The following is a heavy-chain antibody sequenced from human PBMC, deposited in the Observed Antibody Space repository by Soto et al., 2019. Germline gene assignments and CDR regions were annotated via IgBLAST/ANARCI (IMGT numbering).Heavy chain of an antibody. CDR3: ARGWEIVSVPAAMPFDY. Sequence: PGGSLRLSCAVSGFTVSSNYMSWVRQAPGKGLEWVSAIYSGGSTYYADSVKGRFTISRDNSKNTLYLQMNSLRVEDTAVYFCARGWEIVSVPAAMPFDYWGQGTLVTVSS. V-gene: IGHV3-66*01. J-gene: IGHJ4*02. CDR2: IYSGGST. CDR1: GFTVSSNY. D-gene: IGHD2-2*01.